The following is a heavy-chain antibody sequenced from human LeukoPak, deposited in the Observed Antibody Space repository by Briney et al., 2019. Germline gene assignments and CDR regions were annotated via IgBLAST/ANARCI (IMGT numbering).Heavy chain of an antibody. CDR2: IYYSGST. D-gene: IGHD5-12*01. Sequence: SETLSLTCTVSGGSISSSSYYWGWIRQPPGKGLEWIGSIYYSGSTYYNPSLKSRVTISVDTSKNQFSLKLSSVTAADTAVYYCARRYLLVATGWFDPWGQGTLVTVSS. V-gene: IGHV4-39*01. CDR3: ARRYLLVATGWFDP. J-gene: IGHJ5*02. CDR1: GGSISSSSYY.